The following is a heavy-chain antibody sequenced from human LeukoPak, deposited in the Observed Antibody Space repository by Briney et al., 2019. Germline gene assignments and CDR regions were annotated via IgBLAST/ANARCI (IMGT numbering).Heavy chain of an antibody. CDR1: GYSFTSYW. D-gene: IGHD1-26*01. CDR3: ARTSPPGGSYGRYFDL. CDR2: IYPGDSDT. Sequence: GESLKISCKGSGYSFTSYWIGWVRQMPGKGLECMGIIYPGDSDTRYSPSFQGQVTISADKSISTAYLQWSSLKASDTAMYYCARTSPPGGSYGRYFDLWGRGTLLTVSS. V-gene: IGHV5-51*01. J-gene: IGHJ2*01.